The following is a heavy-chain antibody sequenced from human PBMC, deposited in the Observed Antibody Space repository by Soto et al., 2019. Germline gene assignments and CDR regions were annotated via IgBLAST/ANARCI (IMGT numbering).Heavy chain of an antibody. CDR3: ARDHDILTGPPYFDY. Sequence: ASVKVSCKASGYTFTSDGISWVRQAPGQGLEWMGWISAYNGNTNYAQKLQGRVTMTTDTSTSTAYMELRSLRSDDTAVYYCARDHDILTGPPYFDYWGQGTLVTVSS. D-gene: IGHD3-9*01. V-gene: IGHV1-18*01. CDR1: GYTFTSDG. CDR2: ISAYNGNT. J-gene: IGHJ4*02.